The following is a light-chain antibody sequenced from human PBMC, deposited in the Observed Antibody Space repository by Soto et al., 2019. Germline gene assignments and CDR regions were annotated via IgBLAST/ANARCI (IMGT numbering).Light chain of an antibody. CDR2: EVT. V-gene: IGLV2-14*01. CDR1: ASDVGAYGY. J-gene: IGLJ1*01. Sequence: QSALAQPASVSGSPGQSITISCTGTASDVGAYGYVSWYQQHPGTAPKLMIYEVTNRPSGVSDRFSGSKSGNTASLSISGLQADDEADYYCGSYSSDNTYVFGTGTKVTVL. CDR3: GSYSSDNTYV.